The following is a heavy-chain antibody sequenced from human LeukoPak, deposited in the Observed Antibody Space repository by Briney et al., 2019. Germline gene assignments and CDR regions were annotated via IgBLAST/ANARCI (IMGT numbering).Heavy chain of an antibody. CDR3: ARGGPYDYVWGSYRYTGFYDY. Sequence: GGSLRLSCAASGFTFSSYDMHWVRQATGKGLEWVSAIGTAGGTYYPGSVKGRFTISRENAKNSLYLQMNSLRAGDTAVYYCARGGPYDYVWGSYRYTGFYDYWGQGTLVTVSS. J-gene: IGHJ4*02. V-gene: IGHV3-13*01. CDR2: IGTAGGT. CDR1: GFTFSSYD. D-gene: IGHD3-16*02.